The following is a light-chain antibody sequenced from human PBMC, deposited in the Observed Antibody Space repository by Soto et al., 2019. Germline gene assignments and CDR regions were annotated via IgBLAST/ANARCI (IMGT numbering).Light chain of an antibody. CDR3: SSYTSSSTTYV. CDR1: SSDVGGYNY. CDR2: DVT. J-gene: IGLJ1*01. Sequence: QSALTQPASVSGSPGQSITISCTGTSSDVGGYNYVSWYQQHPVKAPKLMIYDVTNRPSGVSDRFSGSKSGNTASLTISGLQAEDEADYYCSSYTSSSTTYVFGTETKVTVL. V-gene: IGLV2-14*01.